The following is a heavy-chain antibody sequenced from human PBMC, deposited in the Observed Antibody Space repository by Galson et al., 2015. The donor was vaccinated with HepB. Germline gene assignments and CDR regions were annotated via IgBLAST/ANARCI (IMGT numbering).Heavy chain of an antibody. Sequence: QSGAEVKKPGESLKISCKGSGYTYTKYWINWVRQMPGKGLEWMGRIDPSDSYTDYNPSFQGRVTISVDKSISTVYLQASGLKASDTAIYYCARHRDGGYSLDHWGQEPWSPSPQ. CDR2: IDPSDSYT. J-gene: IGHJ4*01. CDR3: ARHRDGGYSLDH. V-gene: IGHV5-10-1*01. D-gene: IGHD4-17*01. CDR1: GYTYTKYW.